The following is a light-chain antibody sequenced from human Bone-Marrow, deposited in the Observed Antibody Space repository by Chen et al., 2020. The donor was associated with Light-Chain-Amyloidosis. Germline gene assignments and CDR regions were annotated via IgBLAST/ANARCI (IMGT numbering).Light chain of an antibody. CDR2: GAS. CDR3: QQYGSSLMYT. Sequence: EIVLTQSPGTLSLYPGERATLSCRASQSVSSSYLAWYQQKPGQAPRLLIYGASSRATGIPDRLSGSGSGTDFTHTISRLEPEDFAGYYCQQYGSSLMYTFGQGTKLEIK. J-gene: IGKJ2*01. CDR1: QSVSSSY. V-gene: IGKV3-20*01.